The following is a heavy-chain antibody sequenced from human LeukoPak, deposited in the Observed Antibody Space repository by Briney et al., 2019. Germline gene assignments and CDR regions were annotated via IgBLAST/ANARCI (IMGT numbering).Heavy chain of an antibody. J-gene: IGHJ6*02. CDR2: IKSDGSN. CDR1: GFTFSSYW. V-gene: IGHV3-74*01. Sequence: GGSLRLSCAASGFTFSSYWMHWVRQAPGKGLVWVSRIKSDGSNYYADSVKGRFTIFRDNAKNTLYLQMNSLRAEDMAVYYCARGMSGYYGMDVWGQGTTVTVSS. CDR3: ARGMSGYYGMDV.